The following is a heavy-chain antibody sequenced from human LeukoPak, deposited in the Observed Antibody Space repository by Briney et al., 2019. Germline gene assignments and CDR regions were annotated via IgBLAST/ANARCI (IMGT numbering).Heavy chain of an antibody. Sequence: PSETLSLTCAVYGGSFSGYYWSWIRQPPGKGLEWIGEINHSGSTNYNPSLKSRVTISVDTSKNQFSLMLSSVTAADTAVYFCARAPIVVIATSGGWFDPWGQGTLVTVSS. V-gene: IGHV4-34*01. CDR3: ARAPIVVIATSGGWFDP. CDR2: INHSGST. D-gene: IGHD2-21*01. J-gene: IGHJ5*02. CDR1: GGSFSGYY.